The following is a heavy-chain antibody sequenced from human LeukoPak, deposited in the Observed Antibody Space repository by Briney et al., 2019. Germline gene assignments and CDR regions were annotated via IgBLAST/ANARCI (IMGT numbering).Heavy chain of an antibody. Sequence: GGSLRLSCVASGLSFGNYWMDWVRQAPGKGLEWVGNIKQDGSEKYYADSVKGRFTISRDNAKNSLYLDMNSLRVEDTAIYYCTRDFDPWGQGTLVTVSS. CDR1: GLSFGNYW. CDR3: TRDFDP. V-gene: IGHV3-7*01. J-gene: IGHJ5*02. CDR2: IKQDGSEK.